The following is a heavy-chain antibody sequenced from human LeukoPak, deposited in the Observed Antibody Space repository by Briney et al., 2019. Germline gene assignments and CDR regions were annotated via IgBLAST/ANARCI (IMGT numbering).Heavy chain of an antibody. D-gene: IGHD6-13*01. V-gene: IGHV1-69*13. CDR3: ASGGSRSWYVDY. CDR2: IIPIFGTA. Sequence: ASVKVSCKASGGTFSSYAISWVRQAPGQGLEWMGGIIPIFGTANYAQKFQGRVTITADESTSTAYMELSSLRSEDTAVYYCASGGSRSWYVDYWGQGTLVTVSS. J-gene: IGHJ4*02. CDR1: GGTFSSYA.